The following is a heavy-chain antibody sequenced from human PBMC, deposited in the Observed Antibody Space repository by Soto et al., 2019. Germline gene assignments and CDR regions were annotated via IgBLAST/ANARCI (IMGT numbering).Heavy chain of an antibody. CDR3: ARGYYDSSGYFGYYYYGMDV. CDR1: GGTFSSYA. D-gene: IGHD3-22*01. Sequence: QVQLVQSGAEMKKPGSSVKVSCKASGGTFSSYAISWVRQAPGQGLEWMGGIIPIFGTANYAQKFQGRVTITADESTSTAYMELSSLRSEDTAVYYCARGYYDSSGYFGYYYYGMDVWGQGTTVTVSS. J-gene: IGHJ6*02. V-gene: IGHV1-69*12. CDR2: IIPIFGTA.